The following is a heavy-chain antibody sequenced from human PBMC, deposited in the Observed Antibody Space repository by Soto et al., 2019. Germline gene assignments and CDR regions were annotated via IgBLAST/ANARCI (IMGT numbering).Heavy chain of an antibody. J-gene: IGHJ4*02. CDR2: SRNKAQSFTT. D-gene: IGHD2-15*01. CDR1: GFTFSDHY. CDR3: ARGYCTGGTCYGGDY. V-gene: IGHV3-72*01. Sequence: EVQLVESGGGLVQPGGSLRLSCTASGFTFSDHYMEWVRQAPGKGLEWVARSRNKAQSFTTEYAPSVKGRFSDSRDDSRNLLFLQMNSLKSEDTAVYYCARGYCTGGTCYGGDYWGQGTLVTVSS.